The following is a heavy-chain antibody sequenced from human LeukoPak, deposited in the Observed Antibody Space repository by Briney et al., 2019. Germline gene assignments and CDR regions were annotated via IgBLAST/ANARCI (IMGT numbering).Heavy chain of an antibody. CDR3: ARHPSDRIVGATIFDF. J-gene: IGHJ4*02. V-gene: IGHV4-59*08. CDR2: VFYSGGT. Sequence: SETLSLTCTVSGVSISPYYWSWIRQPPGKGLEWIGYVFYSGGTNYNPSLKSRVTISVDTSKSQFSLKLSSVTAADTAVYYCARHPSDRIVGATIFDFWGQGTLVTVSS. CDR1: GVSISPYY. D-gene: IGHD1-26*01.